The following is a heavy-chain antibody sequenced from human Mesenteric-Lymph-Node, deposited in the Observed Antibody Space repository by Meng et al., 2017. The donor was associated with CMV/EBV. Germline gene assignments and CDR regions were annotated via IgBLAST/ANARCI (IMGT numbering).Heavy chain of an antibody. CDR1: VSPISKSTYD. D-gene: IGHD3-22*01. V-gene: IGHV4-39*01. J-gene: IGHJ4*02. CDR3: ARRGNYDSDYSEY. Sequence: PLQSAGPGVVKPSLSLSLSSIVLVSPISKSTYDWTWIRSPPGKGREWIGIVHHSGTTYYNPSLKGRLTISVDTSANLFSLRLTTVTAADTATYYCARRGNYDSDYSEYWGQGTLVTVSS. CDR2: VHHSGTT.